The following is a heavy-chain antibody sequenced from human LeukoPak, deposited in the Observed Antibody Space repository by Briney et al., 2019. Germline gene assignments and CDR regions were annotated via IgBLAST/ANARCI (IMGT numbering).Heavy chain of an antibody. Sequence: ASVKVSCKASGGTFSSYAISWVRQAPGQGLEWMGGIIPIFGTANYAQKFQGRVTITADESTSTAYMELSSLRSEDTAVYYCARAPSRYSYVARLVGRWFYYYMDVWGQGTTVTVSS. CDR2: IIPIFGTA. V-gene: IGHV1-69*13. CDR3: ARAPSRYSYVARLVGRWFYYYMDV. J-gene: IGHJ6*03. CDR1: GGTFSSYA. D-gene: IGHD5-18*01.